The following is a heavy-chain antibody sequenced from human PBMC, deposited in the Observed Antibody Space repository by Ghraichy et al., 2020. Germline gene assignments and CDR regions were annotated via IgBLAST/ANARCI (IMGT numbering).Heavy chain of an antibody. Sequence: SQTLSLTCAIFGDSVSSNSVAWNWIRQSPSRGLEWLGRTFYRSKWSNDYAVSVKSRITINPDTSKNQFSLHLDSVTPEDTAVYYCARDLSRDDYYFDYWGQGTLVTVSS. CDR2: TFYRSKWSN. CDR1: GDSVSSNSVA. CDR3: ARDLSRDDYYFDY. V-gene: IGHV6-1*01. J-gene: IGHJ4*02. D-gene: IGHD3-16*01.